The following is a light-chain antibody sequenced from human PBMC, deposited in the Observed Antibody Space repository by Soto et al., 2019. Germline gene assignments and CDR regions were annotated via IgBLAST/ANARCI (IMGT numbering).Light chain of an antibody. J-gene: IGKJ5*01. CDR1: QSIANY. V-gene: IGKV1-39*01. Sequence: TPSPTSPFASVGDRITITCRGSQSIANYLNWYQQKPGKAPKLLIYAASTLQSGVPSKFSGSGFGTHFTLTISSLQTEDFATYYCQQNYSPPPITSGQGTRLDIK. CDR3: QQNYSPPPIT. CDR2: AAS.